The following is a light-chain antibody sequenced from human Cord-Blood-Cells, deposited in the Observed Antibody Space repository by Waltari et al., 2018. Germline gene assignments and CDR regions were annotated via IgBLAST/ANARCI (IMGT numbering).Light chain of an antibody. CDR3: RQYDNLPMYT. V-gene: IGKV1-33*01. CDR2: DAS. J-gene: IGKJ2*01. Sequence: DILMTQSPFSLPPSLGHIVTSPCQASQDISNYLNWYQQKPGKAPKLLIYDASNLEAAVPSRFSGSGSGTDFTFTISSLQPEDIATYYCRQYDNLPMYTFGQGTKLEIK. CDR1: QDISNY.